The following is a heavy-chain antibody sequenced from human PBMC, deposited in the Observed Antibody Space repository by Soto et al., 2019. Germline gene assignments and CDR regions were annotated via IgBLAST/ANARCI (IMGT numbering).Heavy chain of an antibody. CDR3: AREPPYDSSTGYKPPDY. CDR1: GFNFSTHA. J-gene: IGHJ4*01. Sequence: QVELVESGGGVVQPGKSLRLSCAAAGFNFSTHAIQWIRQAPGKGLEWLAFISHDDISRLYLGSVKGRFTVSRDNSKNTAYLQMNSLRPEDTAVYYCAREPPYDSSTGYKPPDYWGQGTLVTVAS. CDR2: ISHDDISR. D-gene: IGHD3-9*01. V-gene: IGHV3-30*04.